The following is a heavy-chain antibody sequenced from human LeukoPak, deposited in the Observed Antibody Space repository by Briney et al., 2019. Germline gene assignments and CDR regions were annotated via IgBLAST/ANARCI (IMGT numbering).Heavy chain of an antibody. CDR1: GGTFSSYA. D-gene: IGHD6-13*01. V-gene: IGHV1-69*13. CDR3: ARDRIAAAGPPDAFDI. Sequence: ASVKVSCKASGGTFSSYAISWVRQAPGQGLEWMGGIIPIFGTANYAQKFQGRVTITADESTSTAYMELSSLRSEDTAVYYCARDRIAAAGPPDAFDIWGQGTMVTVSS. J-gene: IGHJ3*02. CDR2: IIPIFGTA.